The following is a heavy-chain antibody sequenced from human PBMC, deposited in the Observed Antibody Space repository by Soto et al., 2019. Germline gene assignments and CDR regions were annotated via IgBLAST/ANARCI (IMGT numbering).Heavy chain of an antibody. Sequence: ASVKVSCKASGYTFTSYYMHWVRQAPGQGLEWMGIINPSGGSTSYAQKFQGRVTMTRATSTSKVYMELSSLRSEDTAVYYCARESARYYYDSSGYYPPDYWGQGTLVTVSS. D-gene: IGHD3-22*01. CDR3: ARESARYYYDSSGYYPPDY. CDR2: INPSGGST. CDR1: GYTFTSYY. V-gene: IGHV1-46*01. J-gene: IGHJ4*02.